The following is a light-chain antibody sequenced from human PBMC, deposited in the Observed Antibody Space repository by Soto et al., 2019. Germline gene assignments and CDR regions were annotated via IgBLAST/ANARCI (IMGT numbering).Light chain of an antibody. V-gene: IGKV1-5*01. CDR3: QQRSSWLT. J-gene: IGKJ4*01. CDR1: QSIGGW. Sequence: DIQMTQSPSTLSASVGDRVTITCRASQSIGGWLAWYQQRPGKAPRLLIYDASSVESGVPSRFSGSTSGTKFTLAISSLQPEDFAVYYCQQRSSWLTFGGGTKWIS. CDR2: DAS.